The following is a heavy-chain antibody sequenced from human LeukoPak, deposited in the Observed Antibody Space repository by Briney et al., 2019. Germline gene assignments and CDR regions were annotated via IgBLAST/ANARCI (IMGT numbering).Heavy chain of an antibody. Sequence: GGSLGLSCAASGFTFDDYAMHWVRQVSGKGLEWVSGISWNSDSIGYADSVKGRFTISRDNAKNSLYLQMNSLRAEDTALYYCAKDPRNSGSYGGYFQYWGQGTLVTVSS. J-gene: IGHJ1*01. V-gene: IGHV3-9*01. D-gene: IGHD1-26*01. CDR1: GFTFDDYA. CDR3: AKDPRNSGSYGGYFQY. CDR2: ISWNSDSI.